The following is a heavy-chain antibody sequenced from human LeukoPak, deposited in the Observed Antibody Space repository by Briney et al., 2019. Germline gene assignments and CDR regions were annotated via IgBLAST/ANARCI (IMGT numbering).Heavy chain of an antibody. CDR3: ARVFSFGHQQIPPRNWFDP. V-gene: IGHV4-34*01. J-gene: IGHJ5*02. Sequence: PSETLSLTCAVSGGSFNGYYWGWIRQSPGKGLEWIGEISDSGTSNYNPSLKSRVTISVETPKKEFSLNLTSVTAADTAIYYCARVFSFGHQQIPPRNWFDPWGPGTLVTVSS. CDR2: ISDSGTS. D-gene: IGHD3-16*01. CDR1: GGSFNGYY.